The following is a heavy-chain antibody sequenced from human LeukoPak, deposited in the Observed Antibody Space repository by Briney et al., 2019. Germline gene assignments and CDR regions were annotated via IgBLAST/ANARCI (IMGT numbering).Heavy chain of an antibody. J-gene: IGHJ4*02. CDR1: GYSISSSNW. Sequence: SDTLSLTCAVSGYSISSSNWWGWIRQPPGKGLEWIGYIYCSGSIYYNPSLKSRVTMSVDTSKNQFSLKLSSVTAVDTAVYYCARNMGDGSGIIDYWGQGTLVTVSS. V-gene: IGHV4-28*05. CDR2: IYCSGSI. CDR3: ARNMGDGSGIIDY. D-gene: IGHD3-10*01.